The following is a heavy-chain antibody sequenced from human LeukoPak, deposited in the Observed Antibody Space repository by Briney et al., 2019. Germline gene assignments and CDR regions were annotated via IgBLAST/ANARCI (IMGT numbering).Heavy chain of an antibody. Sequence: SGGSLRLSCTASGFTFSNFWMGWVRQAPGKGLEWVALIWYDGSKKYYGDSVKGRFTISRDDSKDTLYLQMDSLTDEDTAVYYCARDLSLGSLDFDYRGQGTLVTVSS. CDR1: GFTFSNFW. J-gene: IGHJ4*02. V-gene: IGHV3-33*08. CDR2: IWYDGSKK. CDR3: ARDLSLGSLDFDY. D-gene: IGHD1-26*01.